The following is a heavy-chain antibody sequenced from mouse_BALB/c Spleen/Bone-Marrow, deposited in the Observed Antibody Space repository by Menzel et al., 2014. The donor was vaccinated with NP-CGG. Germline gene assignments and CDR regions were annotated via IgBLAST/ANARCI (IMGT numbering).Heavy chain of an antibody. CDR2: ISSGSSTI. Sequence: EVQVVESGGGLVQPGGSRKLSCAASGFTFSSFGMHWVRQAPEKGLEWVAYISSGSSTIYYAGTVKGRFTISRDNPKNTLLLQMTSLRSEDTAMYYCARGGNFAWFAYWGQGTLVTVSA. CDR1: GFTFSSFG. D-gene: IGHD2-1*01. V-gene: IGHV5-17*02. J-gene: IGHJ3*01. CDR3: ARGGNFAWFAY.